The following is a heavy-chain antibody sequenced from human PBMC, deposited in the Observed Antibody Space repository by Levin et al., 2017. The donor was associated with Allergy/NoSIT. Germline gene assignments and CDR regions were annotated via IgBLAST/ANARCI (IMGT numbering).Heavy chain of an antibody. Sequence: ESLKISCAVYGGSFSGYYWSWIRQPPGKGLEWIGEINHSGSTSYNPSLKSRVTISVDTSKNQFSLKLSSVTAADTAVYYCAIHCTGGVCGFDYWGQGTLVTVSS. D-gene: IGHD2-8*02. CDR2: INHSGST. V-gene: IGHV4-34*01. CDR3: AIHCTGGVCGFDY. J-gene: IGHJ4*02. CDR1: GGSFSGYY.